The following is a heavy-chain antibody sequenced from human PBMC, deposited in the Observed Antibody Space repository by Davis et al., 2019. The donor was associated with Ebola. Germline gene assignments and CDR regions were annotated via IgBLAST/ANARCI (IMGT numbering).Heavy chain of an antibody. J-gene: IGHJ4*02. V-gene: IGHV3-66*02. CDR3: ALGTGTPYDY. CDR1: GFTVSSNY. Sequence: GESPKTPCAAPGFTVSSNYMIWVRQAPGKGLEWVSVIFSGCSTYYAVSVKGRLTISRDNSKNTLYLQMNSLSAEDTAVYYCALGTGTPYDYWGQGTLVTVSS. D-gene: IGHD1-1*01. CDR2: IFSGCST.